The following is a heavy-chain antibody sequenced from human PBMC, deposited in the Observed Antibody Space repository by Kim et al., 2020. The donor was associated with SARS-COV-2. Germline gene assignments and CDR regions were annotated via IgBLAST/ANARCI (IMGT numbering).Heavy chain of an antibody. D-gene: IGHD6-13*01. J-gene: IGHJ6*02. CDR2: ISAYNGNT. CDR3: ARRPKMNSSSWYYYYGMDV. V-gene: IGHV1-18*04. Sequence: ASVKVSCKASGYTFTSYGISWVRQAPGQGLEWMGWISAYNGNTNYAQKLQGRVTMTTDTSTSTAYMELRSLRSDDTAVYYCARRPKMNSSSWYYYYGMDVWGQGTTVTVSS. CDR1: GYTFTSYG.